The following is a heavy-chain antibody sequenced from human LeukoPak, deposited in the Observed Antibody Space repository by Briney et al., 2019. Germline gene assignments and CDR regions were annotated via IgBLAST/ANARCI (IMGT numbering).Heavy chain of an antibody. D-gene: IGHD1-1*01. Sequence: GGSLRLSCAASGFTFSDYSMNWVRQAPGKGLEWVSSISRSSRRVYYAGSVKGRFTISRDNAKNSLYLQMNSLRAEDMAVYFCVRDLMGSGSTTAYLHHWGQGTLVTVPS. CDR1: GFTFSDYS. J-gene: IGHJ1*01. CDR2: ISRSSRRV. CDR3: VRDLMGSGSTTAYLHH. V-gene: IGHV3-21*01.